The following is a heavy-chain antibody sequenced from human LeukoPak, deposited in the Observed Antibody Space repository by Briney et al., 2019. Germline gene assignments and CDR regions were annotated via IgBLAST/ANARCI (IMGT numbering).Heavy chain of an antibody. CDR3: ARPSPRGSYFQH. Sequence: SETLPLTCTVSGGSISSSSYYWGWLRQPPGTGLEWIGSIYYSGSTYYNPSLKSRVTISVDTSKNQFSLKLSPVTAADTAVYYCARPSPRGSYFQHWGQGTLVTVSS. D-gene: IGHD3-10*01. V-gene: IGHV4-39*01. CDR2: IYYSGST. J-gene: IGHJ1*01. CDR1: GGSISSSSYY.